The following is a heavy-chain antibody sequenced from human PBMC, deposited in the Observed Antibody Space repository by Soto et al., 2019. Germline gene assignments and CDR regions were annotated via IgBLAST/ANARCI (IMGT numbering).Heavy chain of an antibody. CDR1: GFTFSSYW. D-gene: IGHD3-3*01. V-gene: IGHV3-7*03. J-gene: IGHJ6*02. CDR3: ARANDFWTNYYYYGMDV. Sequence: GGSLRLSCAASGFTFSSYWMSWVRQAPGKWLEWVANIKQDGSEKYYVDSVKGRFTISRDNAKNSLYLQMNSLRAEDTAVYYCARANDFWTNYYYYGMDVWGQGXTVTVYS. CDR2: IKQDGSEK.